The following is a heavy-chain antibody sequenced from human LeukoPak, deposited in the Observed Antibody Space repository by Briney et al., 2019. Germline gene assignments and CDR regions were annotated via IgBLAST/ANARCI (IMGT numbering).Heavy chain of an antibody. D-gene: IGHD3-9*01. CDR3: ASPDILTGRDAFDI. J-gene: IGHJ3*02. V-gene: IGHV4-30-4*01. CDR1: GGSISSGDYY. Sequence: SETLSLTCTVSGGSISSGDYYWSWIRQPPGKGLEWIGYIYYSGSTYYNPSLKSRVTISVGTSKNQFPLKLSSVTAADTAVYYCASPDILTGRDAFDIWGQGTMVTVSS. CDR2: IYYSGST.